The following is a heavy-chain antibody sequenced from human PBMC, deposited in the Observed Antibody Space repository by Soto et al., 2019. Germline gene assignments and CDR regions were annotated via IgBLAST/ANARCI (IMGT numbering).Heavy chain of an antibody. J-gene: IGHJ6*02. CDR1: GFTFSNAW. D-gene: IGHD2-15*01. V-gene: IGHV3-15*01. CDR3: TTDQDTGDYYYYGMDV. Sequence: GGSLRLSCAASGFTFSNAWMSWVRQAPGKGLEWVGRIKSKTDGGTTDYAAPVKGRFTISRDDSKNTLYLQMNSLKTEDTAVYYCTTDQDTGDYYYYGMDVWGQGTTVTVS. CDR2: IKSKTDGGTT.